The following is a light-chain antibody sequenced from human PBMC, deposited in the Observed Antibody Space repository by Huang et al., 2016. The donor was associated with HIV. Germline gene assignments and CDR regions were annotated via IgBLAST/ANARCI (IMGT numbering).Light chain of an antibody. V-gene: IGKV1-5*03. CDR2: EAS. J-gene: IGKJ3*01. CDR3: QQYNTFT. Sequence: DIQMTQSPSTLSAAIGDRVTIPCRASQSVSTRLAWYQQKPGKAPRLLIQEASSLESGVPSRFSGSGSGTEFTLTTSSLQPDDSATYSCQQYNTFTFGPGTKVDI. CDR1: QSVSTR.